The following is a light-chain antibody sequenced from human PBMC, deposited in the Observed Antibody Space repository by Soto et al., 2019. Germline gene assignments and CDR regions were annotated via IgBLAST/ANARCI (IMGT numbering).Light chain of an antibody. Sequence: EIVLTQSPGTVSLSPGERATLSCRASQSVSTNYLAWYQQKPGQATRLLIYRTSTRDTGIPDRVSGGGSGTDVTLTISRLATEDFAVYYCHQYGTAPLTFGPGTKVDIK. V-gene: IGKV3-20*01. CDR1: QSVSTNY. CDR2: RTS. J-gene: IGKJ3*01. CDR3: HQYGTAPLT.